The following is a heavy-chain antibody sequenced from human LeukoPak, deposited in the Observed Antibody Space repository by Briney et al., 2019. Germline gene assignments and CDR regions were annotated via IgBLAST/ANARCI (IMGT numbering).Heavy chain of an antibody. CDR3: AKWGDYDVLTGYYVPDY. D-gene: IGHD3-9*01. V-gene: IGHV3-23*01. CDR1: GFTFSNYA. Sequence: AGGSLRLSCAASGFTFSNYAMSWVRQAPGKGLEWVSAILGSGGSTYYADSVKGRFTVSRDNSKSTLYLQMNSLRAEDTALYYCAKWGDYDVLTGYYVPDYWGQGTLVTVPS. CDR2: ILGSGGST. J-gene: IGHJ4*02.